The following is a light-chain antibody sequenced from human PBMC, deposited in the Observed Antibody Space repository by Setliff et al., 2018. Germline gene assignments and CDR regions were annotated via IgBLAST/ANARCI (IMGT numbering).Light chain of an antibody. Sequence: QSALTQPASVSGSPGQSITISCTGTSSDVGGYNYVSWYQQHPGKAPKLMIYNVGNRPSGVSNRFSGSKSGNTASLTISGLQAEDEADYYCCSHTISSTRVLGTGTKVTVL. V-gene: IGLV2-14*01. CDR2: NVG. J-gene: IGLJ1*01. CDR3: CSHTISSTRV. CDR1: SSDVGGYNY.